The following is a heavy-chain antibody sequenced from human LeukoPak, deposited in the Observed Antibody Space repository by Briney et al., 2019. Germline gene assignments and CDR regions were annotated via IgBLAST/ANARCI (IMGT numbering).Heavy chain of an antibody. Sequence: GGSLRLSCAASGFTFSSYAMYWVRQAPGQGLDWVAVVSYDGYSKYYADSVKDRFTISRDNSKNTLYLQMNTLRVEDTAVYFCARGGDGGYDFDYWGLGTLVTVSS. CDR3: ARGGDGGYDFDY. D-gene: IGHD5-12*01. CDR2: VSYDGYSK. CDR1: GFTFSSYA. J-gene: IGHJ4*02. V-gene: IGHV3-30*14.